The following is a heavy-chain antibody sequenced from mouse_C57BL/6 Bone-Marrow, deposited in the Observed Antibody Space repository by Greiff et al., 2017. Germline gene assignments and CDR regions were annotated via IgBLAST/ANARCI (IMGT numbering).Heavy chain of an antibody. J-gene: IGHJ1*03. CDR3: ARGHPRYCDV. Sequence: QVQLQQSGAELVKPGASVKLSCKASGYTFTSYWMHWVKQRPGRGLAWIGWIDPNSGGTKYNEKFKSKATLTVDKPSSTAYMQLSSLTSENSAVYYCARGHPRYCDVWGTETPGTVSA. CDR1: GYTFTSYW. V-gene: IGHV1-72*01. D-gene: IGHD6-1*01. CDR2: IDPNSGGT.